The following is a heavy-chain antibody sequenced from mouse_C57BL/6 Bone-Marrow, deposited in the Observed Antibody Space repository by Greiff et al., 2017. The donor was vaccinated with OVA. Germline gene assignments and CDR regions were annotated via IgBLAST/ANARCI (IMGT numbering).Heavy chain of an antibody. Sequence: VQLQQSGPGLVQPSQSLSITCTVSGFSLTSYGVHWVRQSPGKGLEWLGVIWSGGSADYNAAFISRLSISKDNSKSQVFFKMNSLQADDTAIYYCARRGGSTMAPYAMDYWGQGTSVTVSS. CDR2: IWSGGSA. J-gene: IGHJ4*01. V-gene: IGHV2-2*01. CDR1: GFSLTSYG. D-gene: IGHD2-1*01. CDR3: ARRGGSTMAPYAMDY.